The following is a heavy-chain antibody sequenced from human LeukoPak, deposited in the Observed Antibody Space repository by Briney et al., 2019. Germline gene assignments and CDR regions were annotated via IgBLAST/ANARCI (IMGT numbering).Heavy chain of an antibody. V-gene: IGHV3-30*18. CDR3: AKDRSSVGDY. Sequence: PGGSLRLSCAASGFTFSSYGMHWVRQAPGKGLEWVAVISYDGSNKYYADSVKGRFTISRDNSKNTLYLQMNSLRAEDTAVYYCAKDRSSVGDYWGQGTLVTVSS. D-gene: IGHD6-19*01. CDR2: ISYDGSNK. J-gene: IGHJ4*02. CDR1: GFTFSSYG.